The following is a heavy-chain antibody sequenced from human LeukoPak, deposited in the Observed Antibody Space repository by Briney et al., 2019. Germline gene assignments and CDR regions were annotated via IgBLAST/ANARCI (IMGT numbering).Heavy chain of an antibody. CDR3: ARDSTYYYDSGSSGPHYFDN. CDR2: ISSGGTYE. V-gene: IGHV3-30*01. D-gene: IGHD3-10*01. CDR1: GFTFSNYA. Sequence: GGSLRLSCAASGFTFSNYAMHWVRQAPGKGLEWVSLISSGGTYEYYADSVRGRFTISRDNSKNTLYLQLNSLRAEDTAVYYCARDSTYYYDSGSSGPHYFDNWGQGTLVTVSS. J-gene: IGHJ4*02.